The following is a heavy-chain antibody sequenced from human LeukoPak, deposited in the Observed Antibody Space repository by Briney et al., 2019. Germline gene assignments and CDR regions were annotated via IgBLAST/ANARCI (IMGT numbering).Heavy chain of an antibody. Sequence: ASVNVSFTASVYSFTSYGMTWVRQVPGQGLEWVGWISTESGNTKYAEDLQGRVTMTRDTSTSTVYMELRSLTSEDAAVYYCARDKDWDLDYWGQGTRVTVSS. J-gene: IGHJ4*02. CDR3: ARDKDWDLDY. CDR2: ISTESGNT. CDR1: VYSFTSYG. D-gene: IGHD3-9*01. V-gene: IGHV1-18*01.